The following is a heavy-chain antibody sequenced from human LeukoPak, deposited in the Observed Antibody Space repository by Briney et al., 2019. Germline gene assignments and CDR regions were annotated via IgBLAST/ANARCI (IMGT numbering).Heavy chain of an antibody. D-gene: IGHD3-3*01. CDR3: AKPIYDFWSGYYGWAYDY. CDR1: GFTFSSYG. J-gene: IGHJ4*02. Sequence: PEGSLRLSCAASGFTFSSYGMHWVRQAPGKGLEWVAFIRYDGSNKYYADSVKGRFTISRDNSKNTLYLQMNSLRAEDTAVYYCAKPIYDFWSGYYGWAYDYWGQGTLVTVSS. CDR2: IRYDGSNK. V-gene: IGHV3-30*02.